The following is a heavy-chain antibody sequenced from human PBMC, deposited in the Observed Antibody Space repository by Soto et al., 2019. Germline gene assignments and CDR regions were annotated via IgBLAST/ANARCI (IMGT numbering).Heavy chain of an antibody. Sequence: GTLYLSFAVSGYSISSGYYWCCIRQPPGKGLEWIGSIYHSGSTYYNPSLKSRVTISVDTSKNQFSLKLSSVTAADTAVYYCAREASNWNYVSYGMDVWGQGTTVTVSS. CDR3: AREASNWNYVSYGMDV. V-gene: IGHV4-38-2*02. CDR2: IYHSGST. D-gene: IGHD1-20*01. J-gene: IGHJ6*02. CDR1: GYSISSGYY.